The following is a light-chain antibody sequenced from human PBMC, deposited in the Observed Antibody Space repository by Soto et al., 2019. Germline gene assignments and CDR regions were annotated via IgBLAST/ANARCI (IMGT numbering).Light chain of an antibody. V-gene: IGKV1-39*01. Sequence: DIQMTQSQSYLSASIVDRVTLTCGASQSVSSFLNWFHKKTGKAPKLLIFAASSLPSGVPPRFSGIVSGTEFNLTISRLQTEDFATXECRQSYSTTFTFCGGTKVDIK. J-gene: IGKJ4*01. CDR2: AAS. CDR3: RQSYSTTFT. CDR1: QSVSSF.